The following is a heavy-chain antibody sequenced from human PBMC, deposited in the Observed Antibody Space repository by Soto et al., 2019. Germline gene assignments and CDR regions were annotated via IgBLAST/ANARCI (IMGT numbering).Heavy chain of an antibody. Sequence: GGSLRLSCAASGFTFSSYAMSWVRQAPGKGLEWVSAISGSGDNTYYADSVKGRFTISRDNSKNTLYLEMNSLRADDTAVYYCTGYPYCFDYWGQGTLVTVSS. D-gene: IGHD3-9*01. CDR1: GFTFSSYA. CDR3: TGYPYCFDY. CDR2: ISGSGDNT. V-gene: IGHV3-23*01. J-gene: IGHJ4*02.